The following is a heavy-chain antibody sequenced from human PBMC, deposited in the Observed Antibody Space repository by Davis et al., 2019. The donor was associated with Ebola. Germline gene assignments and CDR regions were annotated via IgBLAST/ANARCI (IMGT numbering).Heavy chain of an antibody. CDR1: GYTFTSYA. D-gene: IGHD3-3*01. V-gene: IGHV1-69*04. CDR3: ARVLEWLPPDY. J-gene: IGHJ4*02. CDR2: IIPILGIA. Sequence: AASVKVSCKASGYTFTSYAMNWVRQAPGQGLEWMGRIIPILGIANYAQKFQGRVTITADKSTSTAYMELSSLRSEDTAVYYCARVLEWLPPDYWGQGTLVTVSS.